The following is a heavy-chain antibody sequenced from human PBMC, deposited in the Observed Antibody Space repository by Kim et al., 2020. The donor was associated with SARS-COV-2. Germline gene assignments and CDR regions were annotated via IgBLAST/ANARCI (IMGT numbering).Heavy chain of an antibody. CDR2: SANKANSYTT. Sequence: GGSLRLSCAVSGFTFSDHYMDWVRQAPGEGLECIARSANKANSYTTQYAASAKGRFTISRDDSRNSLYLQMNSLKTEDTAVYYCVRGFRSMDVWGQGTTV. V-gene: IGHV3-72*01. CDR1: GFTFSDHY. J-gene: IGHJ6*02. CDR3: VRGFRSMDV.